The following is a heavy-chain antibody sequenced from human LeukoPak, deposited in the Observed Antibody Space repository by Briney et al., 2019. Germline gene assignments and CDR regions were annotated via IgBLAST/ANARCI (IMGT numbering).Heavy chain of an antibody. D-gene: IGHD5-18*01. V-gene: IGHV4-59*01. Sequence: PSETLSLTCAVYGGSISSYYWSWIRQPPGKGLEWIGYIYYSGSTNYNPSLKSRVTISVDTSKNHFSLKLSSVTAADTAVYYCARTTEGGYTYDYFYYYYMDVWGKGTTVTISS. CDR1: GGSISSYY. J-gene: IGHJ6*03. CDR3: ARTTEGGYTYDYFYYYYMDV. CDR2: IYYSGST.